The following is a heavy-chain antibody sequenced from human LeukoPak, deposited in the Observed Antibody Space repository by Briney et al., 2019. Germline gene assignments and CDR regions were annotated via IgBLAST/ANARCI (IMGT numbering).Heavy chain of an antibody. D-gene: IGHD2-15*01. CDR3: ARAGKYCSGGSCAKPDPIDY. CDR2: IYYSGST. J-gene: IGHJ4*02. CDR1: GGSISSYY. Sequence: SETLSLTCTVSGGSISSYYWSWIRQPPGKGLEWIGYIYYSGSTNYNPSLKSRVTISVDTSKNQFSLKLSSVTAADTAVYYCARAGKYCSGGSCAKPDPIDYWGQGTLVTVSS. V-gene: IGHV4-59*12.